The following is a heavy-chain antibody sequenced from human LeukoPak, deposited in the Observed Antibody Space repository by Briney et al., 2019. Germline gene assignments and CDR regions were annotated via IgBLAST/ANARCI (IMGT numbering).Heavy chain of an antibody. CDR2: ISSSGSTI. D-gene: IGHD3-10*01. CDR3: ASTHGGSFDY. Sequence: GGSLRLSCAASGFTFSSYEMNWVRQAPGKGLEWVSYISSSGSTIYYADSVKGRFTISRDNAKNSLYLQMNSLRAEDTAVYYCASTHGGSFDYWGQGTLVTVPS. CDR1: GFTFSSYE. V-gene: IGHV3-48*03. J-gene: IGHJ4*02.